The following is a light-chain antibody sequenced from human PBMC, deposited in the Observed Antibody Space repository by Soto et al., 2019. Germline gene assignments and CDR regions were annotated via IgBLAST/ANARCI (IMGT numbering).Light chain of an antibody. CDR1: SSNIGSNH. V-gene: IGLV1-47*01. CDR2: RNY. J-gene: IGLJ3*02. Sequence: QLVLTQPPSASETPGQRVTISCSGSSSNIGSNHVYWYQHLPGTAPKLLIYRNYLRPSGVPDRFSASKSATSASLAISGLRSDDEADYYCGAWDDSLRGWVFGGGTQLTV. CDR3: GAWDDSLRGWV.